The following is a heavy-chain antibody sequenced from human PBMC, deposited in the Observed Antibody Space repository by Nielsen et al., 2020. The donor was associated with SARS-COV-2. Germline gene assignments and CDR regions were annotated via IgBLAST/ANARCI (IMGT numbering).Heavy chain of an antibody. J-gene: IGHJ4*02. CDR3: ASQGGDGYTDDFDY. CDR2: IYYSGST. Sequence: SETLSLTCTVSGGSVSSGSYYWSWIRQPPGKGLEWIRYIYYSGSTNYNPSLKSRVTISVDTSKNQFSLKLSSVTAADTAVYYCASQGGDGYTDDFDYWGQGTLVTVSS. CDR1: GGSVSSGSYY. V-gene: IGHV4-61*01. D-gene: IGHD5-24*01.